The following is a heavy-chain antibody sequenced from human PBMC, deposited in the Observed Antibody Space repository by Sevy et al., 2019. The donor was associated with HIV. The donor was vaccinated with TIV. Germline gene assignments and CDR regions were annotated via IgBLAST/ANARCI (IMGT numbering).Heavy chain of an antibody. Sequence: GGSLRLSCAASGFTFSSYSMNWVRQAPGKGLEWVSSISSSSSYIYYADSVKGRFTISRDNAKNSLYLQMNSLRAEDTAVYYCASKEKTGYSSSWHPFGGIELGYYYGMDVWGQGTTVTVSS. V-gene: IGHV3-21*01. J-gene: IGHJ6*02. CDR3: ASKEKTGYSSSWHPFGGIELGYYYGMDV. CDR1: GFTFSSYS. CDR2: ISSSSSYI. D-gene: IGHD6-13*01.